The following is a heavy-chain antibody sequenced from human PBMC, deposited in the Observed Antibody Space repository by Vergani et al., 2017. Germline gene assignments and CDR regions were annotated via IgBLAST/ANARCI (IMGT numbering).Heavy chain of an antibody. D-gene: IGHD6-6*01. J-gene: IGHJ2*01. CDR1: GFTFSSYS. CDR2: ISSSSSHI. Sequence: EVQLVESGGGLVKPGGSLRLSCAASGFTFSSYSMNWVRQAPGKGLEWVSSISSSSSHIYYADSVKGRFTISRDNAKNSLYLQMNSLRAEDTAVYYCARGSRSSSGRYFDLWGRGTLVTVSS. CDR3: ARGSRSSSGRYFDL. V-gene: IGHV3-21*01.